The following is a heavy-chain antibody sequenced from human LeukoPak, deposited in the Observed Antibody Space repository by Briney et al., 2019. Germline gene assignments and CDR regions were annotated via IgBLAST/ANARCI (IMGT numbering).Heavy chain of an antibody. CDR3: AKDGAD. D-gene: IGHD4/OR15-4a*01. CDR2: ISYDGSSK. J-gene: IGHJ4*02. V-gene: IGHV3-30-3*01. CDR1: GFTFSNYA. Sequence: PGGSLRLSCAASGFTFSNYAMHWVRQAPGKGLEWVAVISYDGSSKYYADSVKGRFTISRDNSKNTLFLQMNSLRAEDTAVYYCAKDGADWGQGTLVTVSS.